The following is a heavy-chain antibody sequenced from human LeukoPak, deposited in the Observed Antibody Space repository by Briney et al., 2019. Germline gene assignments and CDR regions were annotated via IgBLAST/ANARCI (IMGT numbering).Heavy chain of an antibody. CDR1: GGSISSYY. CDR2: IYTTGRT. D-gene: IGHD3-10*01. V-gene: IGHV4-4*07. J-gene: IGHJ5*02. CDR3: ARDLPSYYYDSGNMFDP. Sequence: SETLSLTCTVSGGSISSYYWSWIRQPPGKGLEWIGRIYTTGRTNYNASLKSRVIMSVDTSNNQFSLKLSSVTAADTAVYYCARDLPSYYYDSGNMFDPWGQGILVTVSS.